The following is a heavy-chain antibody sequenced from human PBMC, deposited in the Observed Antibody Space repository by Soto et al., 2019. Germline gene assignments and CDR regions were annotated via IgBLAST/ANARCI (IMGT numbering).Heavy chain of an antibody. CDR2: IRSKADGATI. V-gene: IGHV3-15*01. CDR1: GFSCSNAW. CDR3: TPAHPRGPDY. D-gene: IGHD5-12*01. Sequence: GGSLILSCAAFGFSCSNAWMNSVRQAPEKGLEWIGQIRSKADGATIFYPAPLKGRFLISRDDSTNTLYLQMNSLKTEATAVYYCTPAHPRGPDYWGQGTLVTVSS. J-gene: IGHJ4*02.